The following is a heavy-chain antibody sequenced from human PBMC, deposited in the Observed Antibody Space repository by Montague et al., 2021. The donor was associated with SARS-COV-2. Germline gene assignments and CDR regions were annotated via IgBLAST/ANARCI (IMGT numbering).Heavy chain of an antibody. J-gene: IGHJ5*02. V-gene: IGHV4-59*11. Sequence: SETLSLTCTVSGGSISDHYWAWIRQPPGKGLEWLAYIYYSGGINSNPSLKSRVTMSVDTSKNQFSLKLTSVTAADTAVYYCARAVSVRRAVNWFDPWGQGTLVTVSS. D-gene: IGHD3-10*01. CDR1: GGSISDHY. CDR3: ARAVSVRRAVNWFDP. CDR2: IYYSGGI.